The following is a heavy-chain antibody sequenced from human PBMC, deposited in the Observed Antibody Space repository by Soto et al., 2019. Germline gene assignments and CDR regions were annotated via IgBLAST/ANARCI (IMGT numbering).Heavy chain of an antibody. CDR3: ARNNPLAGRRRVDHWFDP. Sequence: EVQLLESGGGLVQPGGSLRLSCAASGFTFSSYPMSWVRQAPGKGLEWVSGISGSGITTYYADSVKGRFTISRDNSKNTLYLQMNSLRAEDTAVYYCARNNPLAGRRRVDHWFDPWGQGTLVTISS. CDR1: GFTFSSYP. V-gene: IGHV3-23*01. D-gene: IGHD6-19*01. J-gene: IGHJ5*02. CDR2: ISGSGITT.